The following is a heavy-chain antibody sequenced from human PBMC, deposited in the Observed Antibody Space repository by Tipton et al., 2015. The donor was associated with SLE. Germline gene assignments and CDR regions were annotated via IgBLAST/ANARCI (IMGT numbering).Heavy chain of an antibody. CDR3: AKPDSRLRFLEWFSD. V-gene: IGHV3-21*04. J-gene: IGHJ4*02. Sequence: SLRLSCAASGFTFSSYAMSWVRQAPGKGLEWVSSISSSSSYIYYADSVKGRFTISRDNAKNSLYLQMNSLRAEDTAVYYCAKPDSRLRFLEWFSDWGQGTLVTVSS. D-gene: IGHD3-3*01. CDR1: GFTFSSYA. CDR2: ISSSSSYI.